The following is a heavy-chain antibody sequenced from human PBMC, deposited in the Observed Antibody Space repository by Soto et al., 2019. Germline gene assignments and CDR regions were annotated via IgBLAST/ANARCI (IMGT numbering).Heavy chain of an antibody. CDR3: VKDLSGTYAFDH. CDR1: GFTFSSYT. CDR2: IAAYGETT. J-gene: IGHJ4*02. Sequence: PGGSLRLSCSASGFTFSSYTMHWVRQAPGKGLEYVSSIAAYGETTYYADSVKGRFTISRDNSKSTLNPHLSSLGAEDTAVYHCVKDLSGTYAFDHWGQGTLVTVSS. V-gene: IGHV3-64D*08. D-gene: IGHD2-2*01.